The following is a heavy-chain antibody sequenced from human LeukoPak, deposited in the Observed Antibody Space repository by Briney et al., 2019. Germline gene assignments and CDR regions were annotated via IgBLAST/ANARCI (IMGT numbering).Heavy chain of an antibody. CDR1: GFTFSSYS. Sequence: GGSLRLSCAASGFTFSSYSMNWVRQAAGKGLEWVSSISSSSSYIYYADSVKGRFTISRDNAKNSLYLQMNSLRAEDTAVYYCARVIGMVVAAEADYWGQGTLVTVSS. CDR2: ISSSSSYI. D-gene: IGHD2-15*01. V-gene: IGHV3-21*01. J-gene: IGHJ4*02. CDR3: ARVIGMVVAAEADY.